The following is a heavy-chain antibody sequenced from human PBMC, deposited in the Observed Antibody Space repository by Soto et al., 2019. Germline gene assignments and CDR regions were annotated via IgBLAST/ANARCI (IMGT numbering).Heavy chain of an antibody. J-gene: IGHJ6*03. Sequence: SETLSLTCAVYGGSFSGYYWSWIRQPPGKGLEWIGEINHSGSTNYNPSLKSRVTISVDTSKNQFSLKLSSVTAADTAVYYCARGHRGAAARSKGFYYMDVWGKGTTVTVSS. CDR3: ARGHRGAAARSKGFYYMDV. CDR2: INHSGST. D-gene: IGHD6-13*01. CDR1: GGSFSGYY. V-gene: IGHV4-34*01.